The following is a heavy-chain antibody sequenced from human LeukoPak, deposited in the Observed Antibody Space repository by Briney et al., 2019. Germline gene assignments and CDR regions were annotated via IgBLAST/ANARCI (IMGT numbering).Heavy chain of an antibody. J-gene: IGHJ4*02. CDR1: GDSISSSY. CDR2: ISHSGST. V-gene: IGHV4-59*01. Sequence: SETLSLTCTVSGDSISSSYWSWIRQPPGRRLEWIGYISHSGSTNYNPSLKSRVAISVETPKNQFSLELSSVTAADTAVYYCARGGIGAAGPVGYWGQGTLVTVSS. D-gene: IGHD6-13*01. CDR3: ARGGIGAAGPVGY.